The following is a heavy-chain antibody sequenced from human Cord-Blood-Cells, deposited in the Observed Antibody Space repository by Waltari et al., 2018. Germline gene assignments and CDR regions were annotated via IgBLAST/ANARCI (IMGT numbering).Heavy chain of an antibody. CDR3: ASLRRDYSNFDY. J-gene: IGHJ4*02. Sequence: QVQLQESGPGLVKPSQTLSLTCTVSGGYISSGDHHLSLDRQPPGKGLEWIGYIYYSGSTYYNPSLKSRVTISVDTSKNQFSLKLSSVTAADTAVYYCASLRRDYSNFDYWGQGTLVTVSS. D-gene: IGHD4-4*01. CDR2: IYYSGST. CDR1: GGYISSGDHH. V-gene: IGHV4-30-4*08.